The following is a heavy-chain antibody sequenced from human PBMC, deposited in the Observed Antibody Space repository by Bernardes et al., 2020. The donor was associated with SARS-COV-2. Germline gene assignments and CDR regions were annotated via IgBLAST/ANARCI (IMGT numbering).Heavy chain of an antibody. V-gene: IGHV3-23*01. D-gene: IGHD3-22*01. CDR3: TTELQYDNLY. CDR1: GLGFSTTD. CDR2: ISAIRNT. Sequence: GSLSLSCVTSGLGFSTTDMAWVRQAPGQGLEWVSTISAIRNTHYADPVKGRFTISRDDVNNALYLQMNNLRVEDTATYYCTTELQYDNLYWGQGALVTVSS. J-gene: IGHJ4*02.